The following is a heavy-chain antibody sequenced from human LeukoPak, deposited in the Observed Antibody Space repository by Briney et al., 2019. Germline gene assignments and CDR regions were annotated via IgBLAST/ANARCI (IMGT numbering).Heavy chain of an antibody. D-gene: IGHD3-22*01. CDR3: AKPKATIVVGGFDY. CDR1: GFTFSSYS. V-gene: IGHV3-23*01. J-gene: IGHJ4*02. CDR2: ISGSGGST. Sequence: PGGSLRLSCAASGFTFSSYSMSWVRQAPGKGLEWVSAISGSGGSTNYADSVKGRFTISRDNSKNTLYLQMNSLRAEDTAVYYCAKPKATIVVGGFDYWGQGTLVTVSS.